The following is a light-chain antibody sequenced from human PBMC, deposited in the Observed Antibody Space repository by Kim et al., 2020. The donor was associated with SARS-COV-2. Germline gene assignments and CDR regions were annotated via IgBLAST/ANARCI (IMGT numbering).Light chain of an antibody. CDR2: GKN. V-gene: IGLV3-19*01. CDR3: NSRDSSGNHWV. J-gene: IGLJ3*02. Sequence: ALGQTVRTTCQGDSLRSYYASWYQQKPGQGPGLVIYGKNNRPSGIPDRFSGSSAGNTASLTITGAQAEDEADYYCNSRDSSGNHWVFGGGTQLTVL. CDR1: SLRSYY.